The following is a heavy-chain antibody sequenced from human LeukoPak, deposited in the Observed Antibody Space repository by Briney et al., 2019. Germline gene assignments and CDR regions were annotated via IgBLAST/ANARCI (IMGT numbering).Heavy chain of an antibody. CDR3: ARDLSEYYDFWSGYYDAFDI. Sequence: SDTLSLICAVYGGSFSGYYWSWLRQPPGRGREWMGVINLSGSTDYNPSLKSRVTRSVDTSKNQFSLKLSSVTAADTAVYDCARDLSEYYDFWSGYYDAFDIWGQGTMVTVSS. CDR2: INLSGST. D-gene: IGHD3-3*01. V-gene: IGHV4-34*01. J-gene: IGHJ3*02. CDR1: GGSFSGYY.